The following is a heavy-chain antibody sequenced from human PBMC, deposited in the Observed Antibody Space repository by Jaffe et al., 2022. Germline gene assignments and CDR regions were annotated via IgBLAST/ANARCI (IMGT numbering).Heavy chain of an antibody. V-gene: IGHV4-34*01. CDR3: ARGKSGSSWYGMYNWFDP. J-gene: IGHJ5*02. Sequence: QVQLQQWGAGLLKPSETLSLTCAVYGGSFSGYYWSWIRQPPGKGLEWIGEINHSGSTNYNPSLKSRVTISVDTSKNQFSLKLSSVTAADTAVYYCARGKSGSSWYGMYNWFDPWGQGTLVTVSS. CDR1: GGSFSGYY. D-gene: IGHD6-13*01. CDR2: INHSGST.